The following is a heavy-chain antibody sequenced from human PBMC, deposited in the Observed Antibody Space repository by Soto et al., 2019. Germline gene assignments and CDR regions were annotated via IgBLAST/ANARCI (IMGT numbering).Heavy chain of an antibody. CDR2: MYYSGTS. D-gene: IGHD3-16*01. V-gene: IGHV4-59*01. CDR1: GGSMINYY. J-gene: IGHJ4*02. CDR3: VRSGHSFGGDS. Sequence: SETLSLTCSVSGGSMINYYGSWVRQTPEKGLEWIGYMYYSGTSNYNSSLKSRVTISVDTSKNQFSLKLTSVTAADTATYYCVRSGHSFGGDSWGRGTLVTVSS.